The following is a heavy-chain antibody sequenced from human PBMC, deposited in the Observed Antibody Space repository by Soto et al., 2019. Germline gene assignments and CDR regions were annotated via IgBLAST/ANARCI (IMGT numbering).Heavy chain of an antibody. J-gene: IGHJ6*03. Sequence: SGPTLVNPTQTLTLTCTFSGFSLSTSGVGVGWIRQPPGKALEWLALIYWDDDKRYSPSLKSRLTITKDTSKNQVVLTMTNMDPVDTATYYCAHFIAAAGPYYYYYYMDVWGKGTTVTVSS. D-gene: IGHD6-13*01. CDR3: AHFIAAAGPYYYYYYMDV. CDR2: IYWDDDK. V-gene: IGHV2-5*02. CDR1: GFSLSTSGVG.